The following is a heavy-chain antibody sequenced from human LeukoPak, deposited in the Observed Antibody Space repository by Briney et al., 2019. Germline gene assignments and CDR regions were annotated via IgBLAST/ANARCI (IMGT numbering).Heavy chain of an antibody. CDR1: GFTFSSYG. CDR3: AREGSEGYLFDY. Sequence: GGSLRLSCAASGFTFSSYGMHWVRQAPGKGLEWVAVIWYDGSNKYYADSVKGRFTISRDDSNNTLYLQMNSLRAEDTAVYYCAREGSEGYLFDYWGQGTLVTVSS. V-gene: IGHV3-33*01. D-gene: IGHD1-1*01. J-gene: IGHJ4*02. CDR2: IWYDGSNK.